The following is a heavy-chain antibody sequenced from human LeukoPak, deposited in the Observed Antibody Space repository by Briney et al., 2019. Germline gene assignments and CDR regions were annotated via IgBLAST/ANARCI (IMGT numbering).Heavy chain of an antibody. Sequence: GGSLRLSCAASGFTVSSNYRSWVRQAPGKGLEWVSVIYSGGNTYYADSVKGRFTISRDNSKNTLYLQMNSLRAEDTAVYYCASSGGDYLLFDDWGQGTLVTVSS. CDR1: GFTVSSNY. CDR3: ASSGGDYLLFDD. D-gene: IGHD2-21*02. J-gene: IGHJ4*02. V-gene: IGHV3-66*01. CDR2: IYSGGNT.